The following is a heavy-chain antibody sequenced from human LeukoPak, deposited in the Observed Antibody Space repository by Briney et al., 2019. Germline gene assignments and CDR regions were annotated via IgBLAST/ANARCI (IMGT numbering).Heavy chain of an antibody. V-gene: IGHV1-69*13. Sequence: ASVKVSCKASGGIFSRGTFSGYAITWVRQVPGQGLDWMGGIIPILGTANYAQKFQGRVTITADESTSTAYMELSSLRSEDTALYYCAKDQNTVATAPFDYWGQGTLVTVSS. CDR1: GGIFSRGTFSGYA. J-gene: IGHJ4*02. D-gene: IGHD4-17*01. CDR3: AKDQNTVATAPFDY. CDR2: IIPILGTA.